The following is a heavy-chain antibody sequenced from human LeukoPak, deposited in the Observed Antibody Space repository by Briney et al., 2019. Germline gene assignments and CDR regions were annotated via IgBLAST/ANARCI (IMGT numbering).Heavy chain of an antibody. CDR3: ARAHYYDTSVTPDY. Sequence: GGSLRLSCAASGFTFSTYVMHWVRQAPGKGLDWVAIIWHDGTNKYYADSVKGRFTISRDNSKNTLYLQMNSLRVEDTAVYYCARAHYYDTSVTPDYWGQGTLVTVSS. D-gene: IGHD3-22*01. V-gene: IGHV3-30*02. CDR1: GFTFSTYV. J-gene: IGHJ4*02. CDR2: IWHDGTNK.